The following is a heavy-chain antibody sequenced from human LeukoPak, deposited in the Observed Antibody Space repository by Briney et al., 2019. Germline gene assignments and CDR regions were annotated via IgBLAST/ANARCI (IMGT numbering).Heavy chain of an antibody. CDR1: GGSISSSSYY. Sequence: SETLSLTCTVSGGSISSSSYYWGWIRQPPGKGLEWIGSIYYSGSTYYNPSLKSRVTISVDTSKNQFSLKLSSVTAADTAVYYCARGPVLLWFGPNFDYWGQGTLVTVSS. CDR2: IYYSGST. CDR3: ARGPVLLWFGPNFDY. J-gene: IGHJ4*02. D-gene: IGHD3-10*01. V-gene: IGHV4-39*07.